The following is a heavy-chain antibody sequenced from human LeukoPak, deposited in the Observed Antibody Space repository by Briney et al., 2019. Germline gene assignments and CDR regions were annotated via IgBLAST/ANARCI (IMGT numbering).Heavy chain of an antibody. CDR3: ARGGKNYFDF. V-gene: IGHV1-18*01. Sequence: ATVKVSCKASGYSFTSYGIGWVREAPGRGLEWVGYISAYDGETRYAQKFQGRVTLTTDTSTGTVYMEMRRLRSDDTAVYYCARGGKNYFDFWGQGTLVTVSS. D-gene: IGHD1-26*01. CDR2: ISAYDGET. J-gene: IGHJ4*02. CDR1: GYSFTSYG.